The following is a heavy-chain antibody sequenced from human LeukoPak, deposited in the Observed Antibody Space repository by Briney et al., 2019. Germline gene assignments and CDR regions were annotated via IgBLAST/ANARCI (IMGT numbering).Heavy chain of an antibody. J-gene: IGHJ4*02. CDR1: GLPFSTYA. CDR2: IRGSDGST. Sequence: GGSLRLSCAASGLPFSTYAMSWVRQAPGKGLEWVSSIRGSDGSTYYADSVKGRFAISRDNSKNTLYLQMNSLRAEDTAVYYCAKDVYGDYGGLDYWGQGTLVTVSS. CDR3: AKDVYGDYGGLDY. D-gene: IGHD4-17*01. V-gene: IGHV3-23*01.